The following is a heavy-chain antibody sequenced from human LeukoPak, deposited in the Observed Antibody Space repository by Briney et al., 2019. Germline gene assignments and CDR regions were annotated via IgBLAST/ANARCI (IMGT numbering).Heavy chain of an antibody. CDR1: GFTFSRYW. V-gene: IGHV3-74*01. CDR3: ARGATHNWIDY. Sequence: PGGSLRLSCAASGFTFSRYWMHWVRQDPGKGLVWVSRINTDGSRTDYADSVKGRFTISRDNAKNTLYLQMNSLRVEDTAVYYCARGATHNWIDYWGQGTLVTVSS. J-gene: IGHJ4*02. CDR2: INTDGSRT. D-gene: IGHD1-1*01.